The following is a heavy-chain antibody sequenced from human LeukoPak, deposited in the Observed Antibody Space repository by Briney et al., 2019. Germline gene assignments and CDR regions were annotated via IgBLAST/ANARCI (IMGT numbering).Heavy chain of an antibody. J-gene: IGHJ4*02. CDR2: ISSSSSYT. CDR1: GFTFSRYS. CDR3: ARDQYSYAHAAH. D-gene: IGHD5-18*01. Sequence: GGSLRLSCAASGFTFSRYSMNWVRQAPGKGLEWVSYISSSSSYTNYADSVKGRFTISRDNAKNPLYLQMNSLRAEDTAVYYCARDQYSYAHAAHWGQGTLVTVSS. V-gene: IGHV3-21*05.